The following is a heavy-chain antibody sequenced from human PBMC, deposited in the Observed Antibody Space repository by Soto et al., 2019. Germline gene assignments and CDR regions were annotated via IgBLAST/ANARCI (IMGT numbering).Heavy chain of an antibody. Sequence: SETLSLTCAVSGVSIGSDAYYWSWIRQHPGKGLEWVGFISHRGNTYYNPSLKSRLTLSVDMSKNQFSLKLTSVTAADTAVYFWARYRFPPTWSRFDYWGQGTLVTVSS. CDR3: ARYRFPPTWSRFDY. CDR1: GVSIGSDAYY. V-gene: IGHV4-31*11. J-gene: IGHJ4*02. D-gene: IGHD3-16*02. CDR2: ISHRGNT.